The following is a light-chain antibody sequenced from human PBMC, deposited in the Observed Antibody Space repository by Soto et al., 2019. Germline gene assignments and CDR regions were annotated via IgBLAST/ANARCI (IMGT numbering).Light chain of an antibody. J-gene: IGKJ2*01. CDR3: MQASKYPPYT. CDR1: ESLLHTDGNTY. Sequence: DVVMTQTPLSSPVTLGQPASFSCRFSESLLHTDGNTYLNWLQQRPGQPPRLLIYNASYRFSGVPDRLSGIGAGTDFTLKISRVEPEDVGTYYCMQASKYPPYTFGQGTKLEIE. CDR2: NAS. V-gene: IGKV2-24*01.